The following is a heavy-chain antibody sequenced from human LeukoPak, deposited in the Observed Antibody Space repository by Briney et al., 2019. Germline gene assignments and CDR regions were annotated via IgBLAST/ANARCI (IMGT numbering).Heavy chain of an antibody. D-gene: IGHD2-2*01. CDR1: GGSISSSSYY. CDR2: IYYSGST. Sequence: SETLSLTCTVSGGSISSSSYYWGWIRQPPGKGLEWIGSIYYSGSTYYNPSLKSRVTISVDTSKNQISLKLSSVTAADTAVYYCARLTYDYFDYWGQGTLVTVSS. V-gene: IGHV4-39*01. J-gene: IGHJ4*02. CDR3: ARLTYDYFDY.